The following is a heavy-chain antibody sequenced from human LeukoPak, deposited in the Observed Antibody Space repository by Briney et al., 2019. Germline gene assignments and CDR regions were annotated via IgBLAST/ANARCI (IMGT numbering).Heavy chain of an antibody. CDR1: GYTFTGYY. CDR3: ARAPHYYDSSGYDY. V-gene: IGHV1-2*02. D-gene: IGHD3-22*01. CDR2: INPNSGGT. Sequence: ASVKVSCKASGYTFTGYYMHWVRQAPGQGLEWMGWINPNSGGTNYAQKFRGRVTMTRDTSISTAYMELSRLRSDDTAVYYCARAPHYYDSSGYDYWGQGTLVTVSS. J-gene: IGHJ4*02.